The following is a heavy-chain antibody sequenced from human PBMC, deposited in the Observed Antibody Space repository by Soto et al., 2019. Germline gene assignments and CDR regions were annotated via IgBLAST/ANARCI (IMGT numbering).Heavy chain of an antibody. CDR2: IFSNDEK. V-gene: IGHV2-26*01. CDR1: GFSLSNARMG. CDR3: ARRSDGGVVTTGYYYGMDV. Sequence: SGPTLVNPTETLTLTCTVSGFSLSNARMGVSWIRQPPGKALEWLAHIFSNDEKSYSTSLKSRLTISKDTSKSQVVLTMTNMDPVDTATYYCARRSDGGVVTTGYYYGMDVWGQGTTVTVSS. D-gene: IGHD3-3*01. J-gene: IGHJ6*02.